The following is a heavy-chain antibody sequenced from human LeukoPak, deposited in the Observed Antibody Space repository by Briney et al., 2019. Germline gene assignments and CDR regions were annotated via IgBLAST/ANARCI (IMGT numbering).Heavy chain of an antibody. CDR2: MWSDRDDQ. Sequence: PGRSLRLSCAASGFTFRNHGLHWVRQAPGKGLEWVAVMWSDRDDQYYADSVKGRFTISRENAKNSLYLQMNSLRAGDTAVYYCARAIYDSSGYHAFDIWGQGTMVTVSS. CDR3: ARAIYDSSGYHAFDI. CDR1: GFTFRNHG. D-gene: IGHD3-22*01. J-gene: IGHJ3*02. V-gene: IGHV3-33*01.